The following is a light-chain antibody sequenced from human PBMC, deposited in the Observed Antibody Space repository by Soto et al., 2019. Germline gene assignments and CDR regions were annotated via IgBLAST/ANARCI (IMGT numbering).Light chain of an antibody. CDR3: QQYNDWPLT. CDR2: DAS. Sequence: EIVLTQSPDTLSVSPGKRAALSCRASQSVRSKLAWYQQKPGQAPRVLINDASTRATGIPARFSGSGSGTDYTLTISSLESEDFGVYYCQQYNDWPLTFGQGTKLEIK. J-gene: IGKJ2*01. V-gene: IGKV3-15*01. CDR1: QSVRSK.